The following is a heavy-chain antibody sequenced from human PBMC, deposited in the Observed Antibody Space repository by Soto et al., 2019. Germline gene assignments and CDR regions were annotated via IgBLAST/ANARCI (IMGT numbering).Heavy chain of an antibody. CDR3: AADPYYYDRSDYYSFAL. Sequence: RVSCKASGYPYPSYGIIWVRQAHGPGLEWMGWISAYNGNTNYAQNFQERVTITRDMSTSTAYLDVSRLRSEDTAVYYFAADPYYYDRSDYYSFALWAQGTLVTVSS. CDR1: GYPYPSYG. J-gene: IGHJ4*02. CDR2: ISAYNGNT. D-gene: IGHD3-22*01. V-gene: IGHV1-18*01.